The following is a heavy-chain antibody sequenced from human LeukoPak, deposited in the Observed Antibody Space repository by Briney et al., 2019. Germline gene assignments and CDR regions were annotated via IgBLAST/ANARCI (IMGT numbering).Heavy chain of an antibody. CDR2: IRYDGSNE. J-gene: IGHJ6*03. CDR3: AKGPYCSGGTCYLNYYYMDV. D-gene: IGHD2-15*01. Sequence: GGSLRLSCAASGFTFSSYGMHWVRQAPGKGLEWVAFIRYDGSNEYYADSVKGRFTISRDNSKNTLYLQMNSLRAEDMAVYYCAKGPYCSGGTCYLNYYYMDVWGKGTTVTVSS. V-gene: IGHV3-30*02. CDR1: GFTFSSYG.